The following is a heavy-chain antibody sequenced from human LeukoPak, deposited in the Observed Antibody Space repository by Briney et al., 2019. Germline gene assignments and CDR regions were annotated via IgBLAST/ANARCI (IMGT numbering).Heavy chain of an antibody. CDR2: IDWDDDK. J-gene: IGHJ4*02. CDR1: GFSLSTSGMC. CDR3: ARTRLIAVAGTILYYFDY. D-gene: IGHD6-19*01. V-gene: IGHV2-70*11. Sequence: ESGPTLVNPIQTLTLTCTFSGFSLSTSGMCASWIRQPPGKALEWLARIDWDDDKYYSTSLKTRLTISKDTSKNQVVLTMTNMDPVDTATYYCARTRLIAVAGTILYYFDYWGQGTLVTVSS.